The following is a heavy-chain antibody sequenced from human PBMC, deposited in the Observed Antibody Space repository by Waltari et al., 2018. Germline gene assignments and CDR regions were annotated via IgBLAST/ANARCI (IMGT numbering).Heavy chain of an antibody. J-gene: IGHJ3*02. V-gene: IGHV3-72*01. D-gene: IGHD3-22*01. Sequence: EVQLVESGGGLVQPGGSLRLSCAASGFTFSDHYMDWVRQAPGKGREWVGRTRNKANSYTTEYAASVKSRFTISRDDSKNSLYLQMNSLKTEDTAVYYCAREYDSSGYRLFDAFDIWGQGTMVTVSS. CDR2: TRNKANSYTT. CDR3: AREYDSSGYRLFDAFDI. CDR1: GFTFSDHY.